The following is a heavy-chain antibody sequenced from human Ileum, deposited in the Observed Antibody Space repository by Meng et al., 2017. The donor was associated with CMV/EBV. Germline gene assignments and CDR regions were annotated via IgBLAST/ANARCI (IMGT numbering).Heavy chain of an antibody. CDR3: ARALRSNYGMDV. D-gene: IGHD3-3*01. J-gene: IGHJ6*02. CDR1: GFTFSSYE. CDR2: ISGSGGST. V-gene: IGHV3-23*01. Sequence: GGPLRLSCAASGFTFSSYEMSWVRQAPGKGLEWVSAISGSGGSTYYADSEKGRFTISRDNSKNTLYLQMNSLRAEDTAVYYCARALRSNYGMDVWGQGTTVTVSS.